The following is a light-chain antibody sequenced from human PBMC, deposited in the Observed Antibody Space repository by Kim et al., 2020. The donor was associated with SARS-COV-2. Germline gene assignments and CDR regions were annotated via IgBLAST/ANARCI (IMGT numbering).Light chain of an antibody. V-gene: IGKV3-20*01. CDR3: QQYGSSPGT. CDR2: GAS. Sequence: EIVLTQSPGTLSLSPGERATLSCRASQSVSSSCLAWYQQKPGQAPRLLIYGASSRATGIPDRFSGSGSGTDFTLTISRLEPEDFAVYYCQQYGSSPGTFGGGTKVEI. J-gene: IGKJ4*01. CDR1: QSVSSSC.